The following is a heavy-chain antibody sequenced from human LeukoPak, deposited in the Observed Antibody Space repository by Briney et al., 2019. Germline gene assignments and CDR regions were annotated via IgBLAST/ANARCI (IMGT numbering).Heavy chain of an antibody. Sequence: SETLSHTCTVSGGSISSYYWSWIRQPPGKGLEWIGYIYYSGSTNYNPSLKSRVTISVDTSKNQFSLKLSSVTAADTAVYYCARQTWSGWYYFDYWGQGTLVTVSS. D-gene: IGHD6-19*01. CDR3: ARQTWSGWYYFDY. CDR2: IYYSGST. V-gene: IGHV4-59*08. J-gene: IGHJ4*02. CDR1: GGSISSYY.